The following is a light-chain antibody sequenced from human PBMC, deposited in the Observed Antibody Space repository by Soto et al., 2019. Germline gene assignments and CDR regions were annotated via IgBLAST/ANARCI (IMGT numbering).Light chain of an antibody. J-gene: IGKJ1*01. CDR3: QHYNSFSRT. CDR2: KAA. Sequence: EIQMTQSPSTLSASVGDRVAITCMASDNIVHWVAWYQQKPLKSTKLLIYKAANLADEVPSRFAGSGSGTDFTLTITRLQPDDFATYYCQHYNSFSRTFGQGTKVDIK. CDR1: DNIVHW. V-gene: IGKV1-5*03.